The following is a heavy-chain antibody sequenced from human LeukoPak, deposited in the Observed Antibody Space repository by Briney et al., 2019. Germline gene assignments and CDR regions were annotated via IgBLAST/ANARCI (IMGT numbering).Heavy chain of an antibody. D-gene: IGHD3-10*02. CDR1: GFPISSNW. J-gene: IGHJ4*02. V-gene: IGHV3-7*01. Sequence: PGGSLRLSCAAYGFPISSNWMSWVRQAPGKGLEWVANIKQDGSDNYYVVSVKGRFTMSRDNAKNSLYLKVKSLRAEDTAVYFCTVLLGMFGYENWGQGTLVTVSS. CDR3: TVLLGMFGYEN. CDR2: IKQDGSDN.